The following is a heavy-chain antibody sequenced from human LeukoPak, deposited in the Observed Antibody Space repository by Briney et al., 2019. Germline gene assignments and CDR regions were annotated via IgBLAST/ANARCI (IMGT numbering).Heavy chain of an antibody. CDR2: INSDGSST. CDR3: ARSVGGSRDAFDI. J-gene: IGHJ3*02. D-gene: IGHD6-13*01. CDR1: GFTFSSYW. Sequence: GGSLRLSCAASGFTFSSYWMHWVRQAPGKGLVWVSRINSDGSSTTYADSVKGRFTISRDNAKNTLYLQMNSLRAEDTAVYYCARSVGGSRDAFDIWGQGTMVTVSS. V-gene: IGHV3-74*01.